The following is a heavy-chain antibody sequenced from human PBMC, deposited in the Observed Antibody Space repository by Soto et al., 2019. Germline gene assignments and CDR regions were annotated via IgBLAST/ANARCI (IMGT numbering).Heavy chain of an antibody. CDR2: IYYSGST. CDR3: ARDQRGCSSTSCYFSYYYYYGMDV. CDR1: GGSISSYY. V-gene: IGHV4-59*01. Sequence: SETLSLTCTVSGGSISSYYWIWIRQPPGKGLEWIGYIYYSGSTNYNPSLKSRVTISVDTSKNQFSLKLSSVTAADTAVYYCARDQRGCSSTSCYFSYYYYYGMDVWGQGTTVTVSS. D-gene: IGHD2-2*01. J-gene: IGHJ6*02.